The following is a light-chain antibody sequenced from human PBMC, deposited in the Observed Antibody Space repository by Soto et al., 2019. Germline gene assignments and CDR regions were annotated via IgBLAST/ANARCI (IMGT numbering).Light chain of an antibody. CDR3: QQYGGSPFT. J-gene: IGKJ3*01. CDR2: DAS. Sequence: EIVLTQSPGTLSLSPGERATLSCRTSQSVSSSHLAWYHQKPGQAPRLLIYDASRRATGIPDRFSGSGSGTDFILTISRLEPEDFAVYYCQQYGGSPFTFGPGTKVDIK. V-gene: IGKV3-20*01. CDR1: QSVSSSH.